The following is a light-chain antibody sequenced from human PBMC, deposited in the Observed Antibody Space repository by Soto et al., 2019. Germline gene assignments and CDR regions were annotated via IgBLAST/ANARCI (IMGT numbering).Light chain of an antibody. CDR3: KQYNTYWT. J-gene: IGKJ1*01. CDR2: DAS. Sequence: DIQMTQFPSALSASVGDRVTITCRASQNVNNWLAWYQHKPGKAPQLLIYDASVLETGVPSRFSGSGSGTEFTLAISGLQSDDFATYSCKQYNTYWTLGPGTKVDIK. V-gene: IGKV1-5*01. CDR1: QNVNNW.